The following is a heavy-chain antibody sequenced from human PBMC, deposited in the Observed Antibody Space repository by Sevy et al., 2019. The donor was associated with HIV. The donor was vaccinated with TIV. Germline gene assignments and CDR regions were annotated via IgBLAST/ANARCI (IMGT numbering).Heavy chain of an antibody. CDR2: IKSEIDGGTT. V-gene: IGHV3-15*01. Sequence: GGSLRLSCAASGFTFTNAWMSWVRQAPGKGLEWVGRIKSEIDGGTTDYTSPVKGRFTISRDDSKNTLYLQMNSLKTVETAVYYCTTDEDYNDDWGGMDVWGQGTTVTVSS. CDR1: GFTFTNAW. J-gene: IGHJ6*02. CDR3: TTDEDYNDDWGGMDV. D-gene: IGHD4-4*01.